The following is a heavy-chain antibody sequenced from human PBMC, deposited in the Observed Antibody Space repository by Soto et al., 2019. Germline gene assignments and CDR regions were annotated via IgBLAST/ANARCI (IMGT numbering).Heavy chain of an antibody. CDR1: GLTFSNYA. D-gene: IGHD1-1*01. CDR3: ARSGTFRKLDYYGMDV. CDR2: XXXXXXXX. V-gene: IGHV3-NL1*01. J-gene: IGHJ6*02. Sequence: GGSLRLSCATSGLTFSNYAMSWVRQAPGGGLEWVSSXXXXXXXXXXXXSVKGRFTISRDNSKNTLYLQMNSLRAEDTAVYYCARSGTFRKLDYYGMDVWGQGTTVTVSS.